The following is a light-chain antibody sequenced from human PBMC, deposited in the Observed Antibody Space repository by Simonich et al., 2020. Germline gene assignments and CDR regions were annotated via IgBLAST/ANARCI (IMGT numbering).Light chain of an antibody. CDR3: CSYAGSSTVV. J-gene: IGLJ2*01. Sequence: QSALTQPASVSGSPGQSITISCPGTSSDVGSYNLVSWDQQHPGKAPKLMIYEGSKRPSGVSNRFSGSKSGNTASLTISGLQAEDEADYYCCSYAGSSTVVFGGGTKLTVL. V-gene: IGLV2-23*01. CDR1: SSDVGSYNL. CDR2: EGS.